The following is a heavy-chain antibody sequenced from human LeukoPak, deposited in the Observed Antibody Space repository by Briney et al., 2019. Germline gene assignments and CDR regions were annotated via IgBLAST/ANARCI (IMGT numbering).Heavy chain of an antibody. CDR2: IFYSGDT. CDR3: ARHSFSSGWYKVPFDY. CDR1: GGSISSSNYF. V-gene: IGHV4-39*01. D-gene: IGHD6-19*01. Sequence: KSSETLSLTCTVSGGSISSSNYFWGWIRQPPGKGLEWIGSIFYSGDTYYNPSLKSRVTISVDTSKNQFSLKLSSVTAADTAVYYCARHSFSSGWYKVPFDYWGQGILVTVSS. J-gene: IGHJ4*02.